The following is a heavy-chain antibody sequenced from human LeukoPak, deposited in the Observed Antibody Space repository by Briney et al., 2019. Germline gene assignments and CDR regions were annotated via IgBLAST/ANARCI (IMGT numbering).Heavy chain of an antibody. J-gene: IGHJ4*02. CDR3: ARDRPGGSSLDY. V-gene: IGHV4-59*13. D-gene: IGHD6-13*01. CDR1: GGSISKYY. Sequence: SETLSLTCSVSGGSISKYYWSWIRQPPGKRLEWIGHIYYTGRTDYNPSLKSRVTISVDASNNQFSLKLSSVTAADTAVYYCARDRPGGSSLDYWGQGTLVTVSS. CDR2: IYYTGRT.